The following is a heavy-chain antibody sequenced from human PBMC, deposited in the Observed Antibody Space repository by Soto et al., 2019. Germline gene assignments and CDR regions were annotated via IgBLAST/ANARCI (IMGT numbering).Heavy chain of an antibody. CDR2: IIPSFGTA. V-gene: IGHV1-69*12. J-gene: IGHJ5*02. CDR3: SRDRGPSIGYYPYWFDP. Sequence: QVQLVQSGAEVKKPGSSVKVSCKASGGTFSSYAISWVRQAPGQGLEWMGEIIPSFGTANYAQKFQGRVTITADESTSTAYMELSSLRSEDTAVYYCSRDRGPSIGYYPYWFDPWGQGTLVTVSS. D-gene: IGHD3-22*01. CDR1: GGTFSSYA.